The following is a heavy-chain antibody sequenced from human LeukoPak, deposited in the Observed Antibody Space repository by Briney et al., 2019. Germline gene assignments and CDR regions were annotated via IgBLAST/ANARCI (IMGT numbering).Heavy chain of an antibody. Sequence: ASVKVSCTASEYTFTDYAINWVRQAPGQRLEWMGWINAGNGNTRYSQRFQGRVTITRDTSASTAYMELSSLTSEDTAVYYCARGRWSATTASYYLDFWGQGTLVTVSS. CDR1: EYTFTDYA. CDR2: INAGNGNT. J-gene: IGHJ4*02. CDR3: ARGRWSATTASYYLDF. D-gene: IGHD5-24*01. V-gene: IGHV1-3*01.